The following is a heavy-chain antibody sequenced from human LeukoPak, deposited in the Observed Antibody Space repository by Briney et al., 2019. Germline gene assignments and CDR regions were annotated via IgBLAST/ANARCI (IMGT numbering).Heavy chain of an antibody. V-gene: IGHV4-59*01. D-gene: IGHD1-26*01. J-gene: IGHJ5*02. CDR1: GGSISSYY. CDR3: ARDLPYHRLPGGIGWFDP. Sequence: PSETLSLTCTVSGGSISSYYWSWIRQPAGKGLEWIGYIYYTGSTNYNPSLKSRVTISVDTSKNQFSLKLSSVTAADTAVYYCARDLPYHRLPGGIGWFDPWGQGTLVTVSS. CDR2: IYYTGST.